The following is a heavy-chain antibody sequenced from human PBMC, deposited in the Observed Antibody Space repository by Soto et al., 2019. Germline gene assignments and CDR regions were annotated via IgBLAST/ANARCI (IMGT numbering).Heavy chain of an antibody. CDR2: IFYAGAI. CDR1: GVSISSDY. J-gene: IGHJ4*01. V-gene: IGHV4-59*01. D-gene: IGHD5-12*01. CDR3: AKYTGYESLFYFDS. Sequence: PSETLSLTCIVSGVSISSDYWGWIRQPPGKGLEWIGYIFYAGAINYNPSRKSRVTISIDASEKQFSLNLTSVTAADTAFYYCAKYTGYESLFYFDSWG.